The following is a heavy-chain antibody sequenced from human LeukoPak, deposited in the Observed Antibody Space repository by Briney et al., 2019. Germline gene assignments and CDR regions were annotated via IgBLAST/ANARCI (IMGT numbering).Heavy chain of an antibody. CDR3: ARENGGGWIDP. D-gene: IGHD2-8*01. CDR1: GFTFSNFW. CDR2: IEKDGSGK. Sequence: GGSLRLSCAASGFTFSNFWMSWVRQAPGKGLEWVANIEKDGSGKYYVDSVKGRFTISRDNAKSSLFLQMDSLRAEDTAVYYCARENGGGWIDPWGQGTLVTVSS. V-gene: IGHV3-7*01. J-gene: IGHJ5*02.